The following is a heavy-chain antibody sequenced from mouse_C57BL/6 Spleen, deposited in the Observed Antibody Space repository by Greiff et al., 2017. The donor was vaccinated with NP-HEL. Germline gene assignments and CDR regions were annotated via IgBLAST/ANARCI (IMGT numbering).Heavy chain of an antibody. CDR1: GYTFTGYW. CDR2: IYPGSGST. D-gene: IGHD2-4*01. J-gene: IGHJ1*03. Sequence: QVQLQQPGAELVKPGASVKMSCKASGYTFTGYWITWVKQRPGQGLEWIGDIYPGSGSTNYNEKFKSKATLTVDTSSSTADMQLSSLTSEDSAVYYYARWGYDYEGYFDVWGTGTTVTVSS. V-gene: IGHV1-55*01. CDR3: ARWGYDYEGYFDV.